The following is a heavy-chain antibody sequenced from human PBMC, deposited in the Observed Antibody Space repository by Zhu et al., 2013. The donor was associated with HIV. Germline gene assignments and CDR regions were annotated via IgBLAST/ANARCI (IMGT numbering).Heavy chain of an antibody. CDR1: GGTLSSYA. V-gene: IGHV1-69*01. J-gene: IGHJ4*02. CDR2: IIPIFGTA. Sequence: QVQLVQSGAEVKEPGSSVKVSCKASGGTLSSYAISWVRQAPGQGLEWMGGIIPIFGTAKYAQKFQGRVTIIADESTSTAYMELSSLRSEDRAVYYCARDRDCSSTSCYYYFDYWGQGTLVTVSS. CDR3: ARDRDCSSTSCYYYFDY. D-gene: IGHD2-2*01.